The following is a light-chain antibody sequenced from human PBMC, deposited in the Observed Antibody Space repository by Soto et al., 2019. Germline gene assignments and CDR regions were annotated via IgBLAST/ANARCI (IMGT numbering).Light chain of an antibody. V-gene: IGLV1-40*01. CDR3: QSYDSRLSGSV. CDR1: SSNIGANYD. J-gene: IGLJ7*01. Sequence: QSVLTQPPSVSGAPGQRVTISCTGSSSNIGANYDVHWYQQVPGTAPKLLIYGNNNRPSGVPDRFSGSKSGTSASLAITGLQAEDEADYYCQSYDSRLSGSVFGGGTQLTVL. CDR2: GNN.